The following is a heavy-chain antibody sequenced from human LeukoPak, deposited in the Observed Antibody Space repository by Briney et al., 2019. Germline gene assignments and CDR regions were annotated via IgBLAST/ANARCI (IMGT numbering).Heavy chain of an antibody. CDR1: GGSISRGNW. V-gene: IGHV4-4*02. Sequence: SGTLSLTCAVSGGSISRGNWWIWVRQPPGKGLEWIGYIYYSGSTYYNPSLKSRVTISVDTSKNQFSLKLSSVTAADTAVYYCARDSRITIFGVVNWGQGTLVTVSS. J-gene: IGHJ4*02. CDR2: IYYSGST. CDR3: ARDSRITIFGVVN. D-gene: IGHD3-3*01.